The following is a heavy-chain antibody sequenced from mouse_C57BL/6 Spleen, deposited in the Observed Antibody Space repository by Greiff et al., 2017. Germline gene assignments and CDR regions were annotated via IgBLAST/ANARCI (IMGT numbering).Heavy chain of an antibody. J-gene: IGHJ2*01. V-gene: IGHV1-42*01. D-gene: IGHD2-3*01. CDR2: INPSTGGT. CDR1: GYSFTGYY. CDR3: ARGDGYSPYYFDY. Sequence: VQLQQSGPELVKPGASVKISCKASGYSFTGYYMNWVKQSPEKSLEWIGEINPSTGGTTYNQKFKAKATLTVDKSSSTAYMQLKSLTSEDSAVYYCARGDGYSPYYFDYWGQGTTLTVSS.